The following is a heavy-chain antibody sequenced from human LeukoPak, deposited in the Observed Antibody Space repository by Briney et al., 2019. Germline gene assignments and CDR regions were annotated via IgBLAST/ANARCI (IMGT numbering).Heavy chain of an antibody. J-gene: IGHJ4*02. CDR1: GGSISSNNW. V-gene: IGHV4-4*02. D-gene: IGHD4-17*01. CDR2: IYHSGST. CDR3: ARGRGVTTPKFDY. Sequence: SETLSLTCAVSGGSISSNNWWSWVRQPPGKGLEWIGEIYHSGSTNYNPSLKSRVTISVDKSKNQFSLKLSSVTAADTAVYYCARGRGVTTPKFDYWGQGTLVTVSS.